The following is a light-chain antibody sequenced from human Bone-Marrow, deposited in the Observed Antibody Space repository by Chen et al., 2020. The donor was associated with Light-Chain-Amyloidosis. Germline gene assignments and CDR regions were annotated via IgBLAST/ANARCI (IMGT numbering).Light chain of an antibody. V-gene: IGLV2-14*01. CDR1: SSDVGGDNH. CDR3: SSYTITNTLV. CDR2: EVT. J-gene: IGLJ1*01. Sequence: QSALTQPASVSGSPGQSITISCTGTSSDVGGDNHVSWYQHHPDKAPKLIIYEVTNRPSWVPARFSGSKADNTASLTISGLQTEDEADYFCSSYTITNTLVFGSGTRVTVL.